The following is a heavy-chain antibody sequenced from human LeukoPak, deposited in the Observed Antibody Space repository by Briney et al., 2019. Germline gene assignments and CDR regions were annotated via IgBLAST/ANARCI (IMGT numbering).Heavy chain of an antibody. V-gene: IGHV3-53*01. D-gene: IGHD3-3*01. CDR1: GFTVSSNY. Sequence: GGSLRLSCAASGFTVSSNYMSWVRQAPGKGLEWVSVIYSGGSTYYADSVKGRFTISRDNSKNTLYLQMNSLRAEDTAVYYCAIGYYDFWSGLLGTPGYFDYWGQGTLVTVSS. CDR3: AIGYYDFWSGLLGTPGYFDY. CDR2: IYSGGST. J-gene: IGHJ4*02.